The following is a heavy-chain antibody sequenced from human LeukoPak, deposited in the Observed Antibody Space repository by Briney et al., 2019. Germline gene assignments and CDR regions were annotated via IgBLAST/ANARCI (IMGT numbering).Heavy chain of an antibody. V-gene: IGHV3-30*02. CDR2: IRYDGSNK. CDR1: GFTFSSYG. J-gene: IGHJ4*02. Sequence: GGSLRLSCAASGFTFSSYGMHWVRQAPGKGLEWVAFIRYDGSNKYYADSVKGRFTISRDNSKNTLYLQMNSLRAEDTAVYYCARGPIAAADIFDYWGQGTLVTVSS. CDR3: ARGPIAAADIFDY. D-gene: IGHD6-13*01.